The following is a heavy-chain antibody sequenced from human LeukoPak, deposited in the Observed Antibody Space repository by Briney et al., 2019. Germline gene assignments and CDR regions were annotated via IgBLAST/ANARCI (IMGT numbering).Heavy chain of an antibody. V-gene: IGHV4-39*07. CDR2: IYTSGST. J-gene: IGHJ6*03. Sequence: SETLSLTCTVSGGSISSSSYYWGWIRQPPGKGLEWIGRIYTSGSTNYNPSLKSRVTMSVDTSKNQFSLKLSSVTAADTAVYYCARENYYMDVWGKGTTVTVSS. CDR3: ARENYYMDV. CDR1: GGSISSSSYY.